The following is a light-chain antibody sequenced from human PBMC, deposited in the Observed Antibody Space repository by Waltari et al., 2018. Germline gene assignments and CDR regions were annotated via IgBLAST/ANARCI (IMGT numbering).Light chain of an antibody. Sequence: DIQMTQSPSSLSASVGDRVTITCRTSHNINIFLNWYQQKPGEGPKLLIYKASNREGGVQSRFSGSGSGTEFSLSISSLQPDDFATYFCQQAYSVPYTFGQGTNL. J-gene: IGKJ2*01. CDR2: KAS. CDR1: HNINIF. V-gene: IGKV1-39*01. CDR3: QQAYSVPYT.